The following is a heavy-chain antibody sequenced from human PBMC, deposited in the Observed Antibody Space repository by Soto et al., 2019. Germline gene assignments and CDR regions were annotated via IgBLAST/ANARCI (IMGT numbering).Heavy chain of an antibody. CDR2: IWYDASNK. J-gene: IGHJ4*02. D-gene: IGHD1-26*01. CDR1: GFTFRTYG. Sequence: VQLVEYGGGVVQPGRSLRLSCAASGFTFRTYGMYWVRQAPGKGLEWVAVIWYDASNKFYADSVKGRFTISRDNSENTLYLQMNSLRAEDTAVYYCARGRVDGGELDLWGQGTLVTVSS. V-gene: IGHV3-33*01. CDR3: ARGRVDGGELDL.